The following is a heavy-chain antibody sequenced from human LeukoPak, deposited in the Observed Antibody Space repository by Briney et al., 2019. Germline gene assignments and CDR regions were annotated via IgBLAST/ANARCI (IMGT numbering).Heavy chain of an antibody. CDR2: ISYDGSNK. D-gene: IGHD1-1*01. V-gene: IGHV3-30*18. J-gene: IGHJ4*02. CDR3: GKDWKLDY. Sequence: TGGSLRLSCAASGFTFSSYGMHWVRQAPGKGLEWVAVISYDGSNKYYADSVKGRFTISRDNSKNTLYLQMNSLRAEDTAIYYCGKDWKLDYWGQGTLVTVSS. CDR1: GFTFSSYG.